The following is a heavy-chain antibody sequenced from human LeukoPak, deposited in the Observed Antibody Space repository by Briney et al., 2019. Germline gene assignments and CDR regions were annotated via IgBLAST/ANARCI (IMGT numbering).Heavy chain of an antibody. D-gene: IGHD3-22*01. J-gene: IGHJ3*02. CDR2: IYSGGST. Sequence: RTGGSLRLSCAASGFTVSSNYMSWVRQAPGKGLEWVSVIYSGGSTYYADSVKGRFTISRDNSKNTLYLQMNSLRAEDTAVYYCARERPPPGYYYDSSGYYIDAFDIWGQGTMVTVSS. V-gene: IGHV3-66*01. CDR3: ARERPPPGYYYDSSGYYIDAFDI. CDR1: GFTVSSNY.